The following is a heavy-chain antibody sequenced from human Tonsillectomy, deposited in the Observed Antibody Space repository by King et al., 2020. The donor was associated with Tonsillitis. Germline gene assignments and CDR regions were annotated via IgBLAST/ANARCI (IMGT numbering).Heavy chain of an antibody. D-gene: IGHD6-19*01. J-gene: IGHJ5*02. Sequence: VQLVESGGGLVQPGGSLRLSCSASGLSFSNYAPHWVRQAPGKGLECVSAMSTDGSRTYYSDSVKGRFTISRDNSKNTLYLQMSSLRPDDTAVYYCSGYSSGWLAPWGQGTLVTVSS. CDR2: MSTDGSRT. V-gene: IGHV3-64D*08. CDR1: GLSFSNYA. CDR3: SGYSSGWLAP.